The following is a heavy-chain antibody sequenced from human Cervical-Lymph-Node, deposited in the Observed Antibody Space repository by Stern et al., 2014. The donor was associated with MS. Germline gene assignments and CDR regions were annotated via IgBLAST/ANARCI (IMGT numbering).Heavy chain of an antibody. V-gene: IGHV4-59*08. CDR3: ARGYTTSSGRPDY. CDR1: GGSTSSYY. CDR2: ISSSGGT. Sequence: VQLVESGPGLVKPSGTLSLTCTVSGGSTSSYYWSWIRQPPGKGLEWIGYISSSGGTKYNPPLKSRVTILLDTPKNTLSLNLSSVPAADTAVYYCARGYTTSSGRPDYWGQGTLVTVSS. J-gene: IGHJ4*02. D-gene: IGHD6-6*01.